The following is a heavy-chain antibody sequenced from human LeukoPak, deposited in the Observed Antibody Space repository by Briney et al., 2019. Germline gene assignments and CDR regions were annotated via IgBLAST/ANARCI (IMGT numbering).Heavy chain of an antibody. CDR2: ISHDGREI. V-gene: IGHV3-30*03. J-gene: IGHJ4*02. CDR3: ARGRSDSGAYCYFGS. Sequence: PGGSLRLPCAASGFTFSEYTMHWVRQAPSKGLEWVAVISHDGREIYYADSVKGRFTISRDDSMSTMYLQMNSLRAEDTALYYCARGRSDSGAYCYFGSWGQGTPVTVSS. D-gene: IGHD3-22*01. CDR1: GFTFSEYT.